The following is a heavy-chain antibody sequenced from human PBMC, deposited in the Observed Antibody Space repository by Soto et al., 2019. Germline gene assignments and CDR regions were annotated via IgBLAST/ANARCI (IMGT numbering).Heavy chain of an antibody. D-gene: IGHD2-2*01. J-gene: IGHJ4*02. CDR3: ARGFCSSTTCRPLY. Sequence: LRLYCAASGFTFSSYFMNWVRQAPGKGLEWVSSISSSSSYIYYADSVKGRFTISRDNAKNSLYLQMNSLRGEDAAVYYCARGFCSSTTCRPLYWGQGTLVTVSS. CDR1: GFTFSSYF. V-gene: IGHV3-21*01. CDR2: ISSSSSYI.